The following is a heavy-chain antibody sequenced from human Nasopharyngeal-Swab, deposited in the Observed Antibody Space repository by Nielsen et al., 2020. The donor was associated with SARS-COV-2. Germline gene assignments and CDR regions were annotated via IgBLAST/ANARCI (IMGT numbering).Heavy chain of an antibody. CDR1: GYTFTSYA. V-gene: IGHV7-4-1*01. Sequence: ASVKVSCKASGYTFTSYAMNWVRQAPGQGLEWMGWINTNTGDPTYAQGFTGRFVFSLDTSVSTAYLQICSLKAEDTAVYYCARTGRMGAYPNPYYYYYYYMDVWGKGTTVTVSS. CDR2: INTNTGDP. CDR3: ARTGRMGAYPNPYYYYYYYMDV. D-gene: IGHD1-26*01. J-gene: IGHJ6*03.